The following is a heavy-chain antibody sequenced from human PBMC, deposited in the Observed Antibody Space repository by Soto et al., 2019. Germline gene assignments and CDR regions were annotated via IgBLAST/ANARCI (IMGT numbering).Heavy chain of an antibody. Sequence: EVQLVESGGGLVQPGGSLRLSCAASGFTFSSYWMSWVRQAPGKGLEWVANIKQDGSEKYYVDSVKGRFTISRDNDKNSLYLQMNSLRAEDTAVYYCARDPNIVLVPAALRSYYYYYGMDVWGQGTTVTVSS. CDR3: ARDPNIVLVPAALRSYYYYYGMDV. J-gene: IGHJ6*02. CDR2: IKQDGSEK. V-gene: IGHV3-7*01. CDR1: GFTFSSYW. D-gene: IGHD2-2*01.